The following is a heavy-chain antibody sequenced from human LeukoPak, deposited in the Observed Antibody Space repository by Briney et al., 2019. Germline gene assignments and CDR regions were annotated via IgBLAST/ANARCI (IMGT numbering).Heavy chain of an antibody. CDR1: GLTFSSYG. CDR3: ARDSSPDSATTYYDALDM. Sequence: GRSLRLSCAASGLTFSSYGMHWVRQAPGRGLEWVANINGDGDGKRYADSVKDRFTISRDNARSLVFLQIHSLRDEDTALYYCARDSSPDSATTYYDALDMWGQGTMVTVSS. CDR2: INGDGDGK. J-gene: IGHJ3*02. V-gene: IGHV3-7*01. D-gene: IGHD1-1*01.